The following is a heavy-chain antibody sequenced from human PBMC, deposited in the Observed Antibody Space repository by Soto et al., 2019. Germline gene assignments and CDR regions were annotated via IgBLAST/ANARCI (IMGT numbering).Heavy chain of an antibody. V-gene: IGHV4-39*01. D-gene: IGHD3-16*01. CDR1: GDSISSSSLY. CDR3: ARHGSNSGSYAEYFQY. J-gene: IGHJ1*01. CDR2: IYNSGKT. Sequence: QLQLQESGPGLVKPSETVSLTCTVSGDSISSSSLYWGWIRQSPWKGLEWIGSIYNSGKTYYSPSLESRVTISVDTSKNQFSLKLSSVTAADTAVYYCARHGSNSGSYAEYFQYWGQGTLVAVSS.